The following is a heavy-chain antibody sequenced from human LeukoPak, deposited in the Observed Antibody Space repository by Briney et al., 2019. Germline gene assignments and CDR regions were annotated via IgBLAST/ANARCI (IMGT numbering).Heavy chain of an antibody. V-gene: IGHV3-21*01. J-gene: IGHJ4*02. CDR1: GFTFSSYS. CDR3: ARDDVVVPAAKPGLDY. D-gene: IGHD2-2*01. CDR2: ISSSSGYI. Sequence: GGSLRLSCAASGFTFSSYSMNWVRQAPGKGLEWVSSISSSSGYIYYADSVKGRFTISRDNAKNSLYLQMNSLRAEDTAVYYCARDDVVVPAAKPGLDYWGQGTLVTVSS.